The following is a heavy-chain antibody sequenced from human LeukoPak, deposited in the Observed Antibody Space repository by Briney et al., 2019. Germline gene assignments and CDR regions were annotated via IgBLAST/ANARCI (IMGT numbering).Heavy chain of an antibody. V-gene: IGHV3-7*03. J-gene: IGHJ3*02. Sequence: GGSLRLSCAASGFTFSSYWMNWARQAPGKGLEWVASINHNGNVNYYVDSVKGRFTISRDNSKNTLYLQMNSLRAEDTAVYYCATVTGRNIPDDAFDIWGQGTMVTVSS. CDR1: GFTFSSYW. CDR3: ATVTGRNIPDDAFDI. D-gene: IGHD1-20*01. CDR2: INHNGNVN.